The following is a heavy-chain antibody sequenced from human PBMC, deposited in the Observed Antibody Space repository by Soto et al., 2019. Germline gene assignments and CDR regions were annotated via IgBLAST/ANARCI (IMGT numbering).Heavy chain of an antibody. CDR3: AKLRGVELEDFDH. D-gene: IGHD1-1*01. CDR1: GFTFNSHA. Sequence: GGSLRLSCAASGFTFNSHALHWVRQAPGKGLEWVATVSSDGRSKFYPDSVKGRFTGSRDNSKNTLYLQINRLRGEDTAVYYCAKLRGVELEDFDHWGQGTLVTVSS. J-gene: IGHJ4*02. CDR2: VSSDGRSK. V-gene: IGHV3-30*18.